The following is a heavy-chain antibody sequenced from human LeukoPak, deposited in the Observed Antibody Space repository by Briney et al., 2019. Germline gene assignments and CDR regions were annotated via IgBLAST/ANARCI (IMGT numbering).Heavy chain of an antibody. Sequence: SETLSLTCTVSGGSISSGSYYWSWIRQPAGKGLEWIGRIFTSGSTKYNPSLKSRVTISVDTSKNQFSLKLSSVTAADTAVYCCARDPAADYWGQGTLVTVSS. CDR2: IFTSGST. CDR1: GGSISSGSYY. CDR3: ARDPAADY. D-gene: IGHD6-13*01. J-gene: IGHJ4*02. V-gene: IGHV4-61*02.